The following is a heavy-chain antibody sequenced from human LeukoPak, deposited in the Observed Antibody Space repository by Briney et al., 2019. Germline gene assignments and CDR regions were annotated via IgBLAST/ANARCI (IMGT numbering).Heavy chain of an antibody. CDR3: ARADGTGATRAAFDI. J-gene: IGHJ3*02. CDR1: GGSISSYY. Sequence: PSETLSLTCTVSGGSISSYYWSWIRQPAGKGLEWIGRIYTSGSTNYNPSLKSRVTMSVDTFKNQFSLKLSSVTAADTAVYYCARADGTGATRAAFDIWGQGTMVTVSS. CDR2: IYTSGST. D-gene: IGHD1-26*01. V-gene: IGHV4-4*07.